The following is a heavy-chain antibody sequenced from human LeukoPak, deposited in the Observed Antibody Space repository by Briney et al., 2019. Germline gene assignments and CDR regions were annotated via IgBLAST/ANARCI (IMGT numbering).Heavy chain of an antibody. J-gene: IGHJ4*02. CDR1: GYTFTSYD. CDR2: MSPNNGDT. D-gene: IGHD7-27*01. Sequence: ASVTVSCTASGYTFTSYDFNWVRQATGQRPEWMGWMSPNNGDTGYAQKFQDRVTMTRNTSISTAYMELSSLRSDDTAVYYCARGPPNWGYDYWGPGTLVTVSS. CDR3: ARGPPNWGYDY. V-gene: IGHV1-8*01.